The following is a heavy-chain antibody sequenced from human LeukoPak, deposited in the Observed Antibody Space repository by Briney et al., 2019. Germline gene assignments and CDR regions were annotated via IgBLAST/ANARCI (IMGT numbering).Heavy chain of an antibody. J-gene: IGHJ3*02. CDR3: ARGGPDAFDI. CDR2: IYYSGST. D-gene: IGHD5-12*01. CDR1: GGSFSGYY. Sequence: SETLSLTCAVYGGSFSGYYWSWIRQPPGKGLEWIGYIYYSGSTNYNPSLKSRVTISVDTSKNQFSLKLSSVTAADTAVYYCARGGPDAFDIWGQGTMVTVSS. V-gene: IGHV4-59*01.